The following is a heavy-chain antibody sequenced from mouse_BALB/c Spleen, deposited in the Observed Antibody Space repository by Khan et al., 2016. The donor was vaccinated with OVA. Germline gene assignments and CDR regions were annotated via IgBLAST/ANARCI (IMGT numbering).Heavy chain of an antibody. V-gene: IGHV1-7*01. CDR1: GYTFTSYW. CDR3: AAPILFYYSLDY. Sequence: QVQLQQSGAELAKPGASVKMSCKASGYTFTSYWMHWVKQRPGQGLEWIGYINPSTGYTEYNQKFKDKATLTTDESSSTAYMQLSSLTSEDSAVHYCAAPILFYYSLDYWGQGTAVTVSS. CDR2: INPSTGYT. J-gene: IGHJ4*01.